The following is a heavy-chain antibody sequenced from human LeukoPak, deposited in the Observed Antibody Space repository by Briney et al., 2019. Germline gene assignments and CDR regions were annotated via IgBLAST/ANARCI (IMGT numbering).Heavy chain of an antibody. Sequence: ASVKVSCKASGYTFTSYGISWVRQAPGQGLEWMGWISAYNGNTNYAQKFQGRVTMTRDTSISTAYMELSRLRSDDTAVYYCARDLRLLWFGEDPRYYFDYWGQGTLVTVSS. J-gene: IGHJ4*02. D-gene: IGHD3-10*01. CDR1: GYTFTSYG. CDR3: ARDLRLLWFGEDPRYYFDY. CDR2: ISAYNGNT. V-gene: IGHV1-18*01.